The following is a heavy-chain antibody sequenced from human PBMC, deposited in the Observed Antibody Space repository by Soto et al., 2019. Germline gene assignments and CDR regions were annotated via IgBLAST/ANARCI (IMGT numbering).Heavy chain of an antibody. V-gene: IGHV4-30-2*01. CDR1: GGSISSGGYS. Sequence: PSETLSLTCAVSGGSISSGGYSWSWIRQPPGKGLEWIGYIHHSGLTYYNPSLKTRVTISEDRSKSQFSLKLTSVTAADTAVYFCAGFSTYGRTRRDNWFDPWGQGTLVTVSS. J-gene: IGHJ5*02. D-gene: IGHD2-8*01. CDR3: AGFSTYGRTRRDNWFDP. CDR2: IHHSGLT.